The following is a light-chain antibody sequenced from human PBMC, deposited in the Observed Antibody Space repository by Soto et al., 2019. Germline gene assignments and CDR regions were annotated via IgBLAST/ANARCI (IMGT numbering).Light chain of an antibody. V-gene: IGKV1-5*01. CDR3: QQYHSYSPWT. CDR2: DAS. CDR1: QSISSW. J-gene: IGKJ1*01. Sequence: DIQMTQSPSTLSASVGDRVTITCRASQSISSWLAWYQQKPGKAPKLLIYDASSLESGVPSRFSGSGSGTEFSLTIRSLQPDDFATYYCQQYHSYSPWTFGQGTKVEIK.